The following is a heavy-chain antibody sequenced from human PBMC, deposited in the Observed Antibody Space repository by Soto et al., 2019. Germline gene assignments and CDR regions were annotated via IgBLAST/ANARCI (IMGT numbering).Heavy chain of an antibody. D-gene: IGHD2-8*02. CDR2: ISAYNGNT. V-gene: IGHV1-18*04. J-gene: IGHJ6*02. CDR1: GYTFTSYG. CDR3: ANWWLHPSGYYYYGMDV. Sequence: ASVKVSCKASGYTFTSYGISWVRQAPGQGLEWMGWISAYNGNTNYAQKLQGRVTMTTDTSTSTAYMELRSLRSDDTAVYYCANWWLHPSGYYYYGMDVWGQGTTVTVSS.